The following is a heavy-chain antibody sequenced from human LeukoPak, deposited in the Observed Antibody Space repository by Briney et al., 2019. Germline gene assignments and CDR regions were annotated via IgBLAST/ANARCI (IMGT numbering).Heavy chain of an antibody. CDR2: ISGSGGST. D-gene: IGHD3-16*01. CDR1: GFTFSSYA. Sequence: GGSLTLSCAASGFTFSSYAMSWVRQPPGEGLELVSAISGSGGSTYYADSVKGRFTISRDTSKNTLYLQMNSLRTKHTDVYYRAKDRPWGTDAFDIWGQGTMVAVCS. CDR3: AKDRPWGTDAFDI. V-gene: IGHV3-23*01. J-gene: IGHJ3*02.